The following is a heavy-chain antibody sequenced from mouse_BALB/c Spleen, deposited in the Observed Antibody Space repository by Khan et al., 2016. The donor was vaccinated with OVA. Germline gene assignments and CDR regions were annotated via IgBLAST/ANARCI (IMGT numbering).Heavy chain of an antibody. CDR2: ISNLAYSI. CDR3: ARGGGTAPFAY. D-gene: IGHD1-2*01. CDR1: GFTFSDYG. V-gene: IGHV5-15*02. J-gene: IGHJ3*01. Sequence: EVELVESGGGLVQPGGSRKLSCAAAGFTFSDYGMAWVRQAPGKGPEWVAFISNLAYSIYYGDTVTGRFTISRENAKNTLYLEMSRLRAEDTAMYYCARGGGTAPFAYWGQGTLVTVSA.